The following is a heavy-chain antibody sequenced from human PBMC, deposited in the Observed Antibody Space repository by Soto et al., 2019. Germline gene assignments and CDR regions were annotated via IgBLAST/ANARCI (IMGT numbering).Heavy chain of an antibody. CDR2: INTNTGNP. D-gene: IGHD2-2*01. CDR1: GYTFTSYA. V-gene: IGHV7-4-1*01. J-gene: IGHJ6*02. Sequence: QVQLVQSGSELKKPGASVKVSCKASGYTFTSYAMNWVRQAPGQGLEWMGWINTNTGNPTYAQGFTGRFVFSLDTSVSTAYLQICSIKAEDTAVYYCASPACSSTSCHTYYYYYGMDVWGQGTTVTVSS. CDR3: ASPACSSTSCHTYYYYYGMDV.